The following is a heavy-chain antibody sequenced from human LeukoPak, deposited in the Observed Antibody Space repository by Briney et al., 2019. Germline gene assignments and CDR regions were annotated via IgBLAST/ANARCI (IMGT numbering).Heavy chain of an antibody. CDR3: ARPYLRGTVVNNWFDP. CDR2: IHHSGST. V-gene: IGHV4-34*01. Sequence: SETLSLTCAVYGGSFSGYYWSWIRQPPGKGLEWIGEIHHSGSTNYNPSLKSRVTISVDTSKNQFSLRLSSVTAADTAVYYCARPYLRGTVVNNWFDPWGQGTLVTVSS. CDR1: GGSFSGYY. D-gene: IGHD4-23*01. J-gene: IGHJ5*02.